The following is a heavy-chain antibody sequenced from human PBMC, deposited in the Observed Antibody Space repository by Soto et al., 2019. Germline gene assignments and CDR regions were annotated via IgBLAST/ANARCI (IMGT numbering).Heavy chain of an antibody. J-gene: IGHJ4*02. Sequence: EVQILRSGGGLEQPGGSLRLSCAASGFTFSNYAMNWIRQAPGKGLEWVSNIRETGNTYYADSVRGRFATSRDNSENTLYLQMSSLRAEDTAVYYCAKQQMGVIRALDYWGQGTLVTVSS. CDR2: IRETGNT. CDR3: AKQQMGVIRALDY. CDR1: GFTFSNYA. V-gene: IGHV3-23*01. D-gene: IGHD1-26*01.